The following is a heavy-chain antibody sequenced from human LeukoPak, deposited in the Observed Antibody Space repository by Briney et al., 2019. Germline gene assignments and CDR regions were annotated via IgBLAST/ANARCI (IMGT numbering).Heavy chain of an antibody. Sequence: SETLSLTCTVSGVSISSYYWSWLRQPPGKGLEWIGYIYYSGYTNYNPSLKSRVTISVDTSKNQFSLKLSSVTAADTAVYYCARSRYSSSWSPDYWGQGTLVTVSS. J-gene: IGHJ4*02. CDR3: ARSRYSSSWSPDY. CDR1: GVSISSYY. V-gene: IGHV4-59*01. D-gene: IGHD6-13*01. CDR2: IYYSGYT.